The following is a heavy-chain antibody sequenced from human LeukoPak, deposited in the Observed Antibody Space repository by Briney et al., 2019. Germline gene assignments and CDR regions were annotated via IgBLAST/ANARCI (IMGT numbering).Heavy chain of an antibody. CDR2: INHSGST. D-gene: IGHD4-17*01. CDR1: GGSFSGYY. J-gene: IGHJ6*02. V-gene: IGHV4-34*01. CDR3: ARFAFDYGDDAVYYYYGMDV. Sequence: SETLSLTCAVYGGSFSGYYWSWIRQPPGKGLEWIGEINHSGSTNYNPSLKSRVTISVDTSKNQFSLKLSSVTAADTAVYYCARFAFDYGDDAVYYYYGMDVWGQGTTVTVSS.